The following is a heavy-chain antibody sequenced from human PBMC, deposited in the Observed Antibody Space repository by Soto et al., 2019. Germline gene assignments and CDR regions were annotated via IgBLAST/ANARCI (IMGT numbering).Heavy chain of an antibody. J-gene: IGHJ6*02. V-gene: IGHV1-3*01. D-gene: IGHD6-19*01. CDR2: INAGNGNT. Sequence: EASVKVSCKASGYTFTSYAMHWVRQAPGQRLEWMGWINAGNGNTKYSQKFQGRVTITRDTSASTAYMELSSLRSEDTAVYYCASPGIAVAYYYYYGMDVWGQGTTVTVSS. CDR1: GYTFTSYA. CDR3: ASPGIAVAYYYYYGMDV.